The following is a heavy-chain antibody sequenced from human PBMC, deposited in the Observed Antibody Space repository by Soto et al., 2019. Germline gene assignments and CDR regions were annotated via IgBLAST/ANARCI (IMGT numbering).Heavy chain of an antibody. CDR3: ARVDHVVNQTHYYYYAMDV. CDR1: GYTFTSYA. Sequence: ASVKVSCKASGYTFTSYAMHWVRQAPGQRLEWMGWINAGNGNTKYSQKFQGRVTITRDTSASTAYMELSSLRSEDTAGYYCARVDHVVNQTHYYYYAMDVWGQGTTVTVS. D-gene: IGHD2-15*01. V-gene: IGHV1-3*01. J-gene: IGHJ6*02. CDR2: INAGNGNT.